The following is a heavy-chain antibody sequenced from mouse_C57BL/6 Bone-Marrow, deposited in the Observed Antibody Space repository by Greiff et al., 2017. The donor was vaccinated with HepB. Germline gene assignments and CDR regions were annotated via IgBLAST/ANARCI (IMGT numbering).Heavy chain of an antibody. CDR2: IDPENGDT. CDR1: GFNIKDDY. CDR3: TTARGDFDV. Sequence: VQLQQSGAELVRPGASVKLSCTASGFNIKDDYMHWVKQRPEQGLEWIGWIDPENGDTEYASKFQGKATITADTSSNTAYLQLSSLTSEDTAVYYCTTARGDFDVWGTGTTVTVSS. D-gene: IGHD3-1*01. V-gene: IGHV14-4*01. J-gene: IGHJ1*03.